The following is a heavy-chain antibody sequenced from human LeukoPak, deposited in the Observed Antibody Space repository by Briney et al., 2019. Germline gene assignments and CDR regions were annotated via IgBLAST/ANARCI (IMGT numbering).Heavy chain of an antibody. J-gene: IGHJ6*03. D-gene: IGHD3-16*01. CDR2: ISAYNGNT. V-gene: IGHV1-18*01. CDR1: GYTFTSYG. CDR3: ARGPSQIMENYMDV. Sequence: GASVKVSCKASGYTFTSYGISWVRQAPGQGLEWMGWISAYNGNTNYAQKLQGRVTMTTDTSTSTAYMELSRMRSDDTAVYYCARGPSQIMENYMDVWGKGTTVAVSS.